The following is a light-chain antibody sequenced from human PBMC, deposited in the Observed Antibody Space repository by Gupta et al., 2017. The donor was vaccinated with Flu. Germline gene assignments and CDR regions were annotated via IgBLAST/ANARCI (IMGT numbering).Light chain of an antibody. J-gene: IGLJ1*01. CDR2: EVT. CDR3: SSYAGGSVLV. CDR1: ISDVGNYNL. V-gene: IGLV2-23*02. Sequence: QSALTQPASVSGSPGQSITISCTGTISDVGNYNLVSWYRQLPGRAPKLIIYEVTKRPPSASARFSGSKSGNTASLTISGLQPEDEADYYCSSYAGGSVLVFGGGTKV.